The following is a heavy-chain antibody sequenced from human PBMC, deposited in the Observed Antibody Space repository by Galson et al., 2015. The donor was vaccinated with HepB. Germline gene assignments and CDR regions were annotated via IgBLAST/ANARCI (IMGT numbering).Heavy chain of an antibody. Sequence: SETLSLTCNVSGGFISSNYWNWIRQPPGKGLEWIGYIYYSGSTDYNPSLKSRVTISVDTPKNQFSLKLSSVSAADTAVYYCARGSGWHIDYWGQGTLVTVSS. J-gene: IGHJ4*02. CDR2: IYYSGST. CDR1: GGFISSNY. CDR3: ARGSGWHIDY. V-gene: IGHV4-59*01. D-gene: IGHD6-19*01.